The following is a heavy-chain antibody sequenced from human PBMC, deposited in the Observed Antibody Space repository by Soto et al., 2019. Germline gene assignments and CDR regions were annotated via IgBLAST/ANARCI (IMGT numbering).Heavy chain of an antibody. Sequence: QVQLVQSGAEVKTPGASVKVSCKASGYTFTKYAISWMRQAPGQGLEWIGWISVYNGNTKYAENLQGRVTVTTDTSTTSGYIKLRSLRSYDTAVYYCAWGGAGVYYYYYGRDVWGRGTTVTVPS. D-gene: IGHD6-19*01. J-gene: IGHJ6*02. CDR1: GYTFTKYA. V-gene: IGHV1-18*01. CDR3: AWGGAGVYYYYYGRDV. CDR2: ISVYNGNT.